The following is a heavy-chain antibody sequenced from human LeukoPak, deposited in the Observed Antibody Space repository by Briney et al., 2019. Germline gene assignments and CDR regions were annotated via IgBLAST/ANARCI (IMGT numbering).Heavy chain of an antibody. CDR2: INPNSGGT. V-gene: IGHV1-2*02. J-gene: IGHJ4*02. Sequence: ASVKVSCKASGSTFTGYYIHWVRQAPGQGLEWMGWINPNSGGTTYAQNFQGRVTMTRDTSISTAYMVLSSLRPDDTAVYYCSREDYWGQGTLVTVSS. CDR3: SREDY. CDR1: GSTFTGYY.